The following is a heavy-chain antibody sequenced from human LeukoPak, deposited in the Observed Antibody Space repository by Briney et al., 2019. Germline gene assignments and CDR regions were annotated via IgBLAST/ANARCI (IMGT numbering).Heavy chain of an antibody. CDR1: GGSISSGGYY. CDR2: IYYSGST. CDR3: ARNGSGYYIDY. V-gene: IGHV4-31*03. Sequence: PSETLSLTCTVSGGSISSGGYYWSWIRQYPRKGLEWIGYIYYSGSTYYNPSLKSRVTISVETSKNQFSLKLRSVTAADTAVYYCARNGSGYYIDYWGQGTLVTVSS. D-gene: IGHD3-22*01. J-gene: IGHJ4*02.